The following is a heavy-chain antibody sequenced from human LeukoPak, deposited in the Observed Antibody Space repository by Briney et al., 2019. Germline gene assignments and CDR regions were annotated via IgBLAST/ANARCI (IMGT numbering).Heavy chain of an antibody. CDR3: AAQEIKYYYDSSGYYLSPYY. J-gene: IGHJ4*02. Sequence: GASVKVSCKASGYTFTGYYMHWVRQAPGQGLEWMGWINPNSGGTNYAQKFQGRVTMTRDTTISTAYMELSRLRSDDTAVYYCAAQEIKYYYDSSGYYLSPYYWGQGTLVTVSS. D-gene: IGHD3-22*01. V-gene: IGHV1-2*02. CDR2: INPNSGGT. CDR1: GYTFTGYY.